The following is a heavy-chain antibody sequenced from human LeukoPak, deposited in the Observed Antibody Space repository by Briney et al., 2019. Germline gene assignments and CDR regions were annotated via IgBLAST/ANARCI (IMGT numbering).Heavy chain of an antibody. D-gene: IGHD6-13*01. CDR2: IYYSGST. J-gene: IGHJ4*02. CDR1: GGSISSYY. CDR3: AREQLAPAGFDY. Sequence: SETLSLTCTVSGGSISSYYWNWIRQPPGKGLEWIGYIYYSGSTNYNPSLKSRVTISVDTSKNQFSLKLSSVTAADTAVYYCAREQLAPAGFDYWGQGTLVTVSS. V-gene: IGHV4-59*01.